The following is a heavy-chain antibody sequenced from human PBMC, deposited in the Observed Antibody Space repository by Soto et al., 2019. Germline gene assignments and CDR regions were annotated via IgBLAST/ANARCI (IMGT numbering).Heavy chain of an antibody. Sequence: SVKVSCKASGGTFSSYAISWVRQAPGQGLEWMGGIIPIFGTANYAQKFQGRVTITADESTSTAYMELSSLRSEDTAVYYCARGGYYYDSSGYYHTALSFDYWGQGTLVTVS. V-gene: IGHV1-69*13. J-gene: IGHJ4*02. CDR3: ARGGYYYDSSGYYHTALSFDY. CDR1: GGTFSSYA. CDR2: IIPIFGTA. D-gene: IGHD3-22*01.